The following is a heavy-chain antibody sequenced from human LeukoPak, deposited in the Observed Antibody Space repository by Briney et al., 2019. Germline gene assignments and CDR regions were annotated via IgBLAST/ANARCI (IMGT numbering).Heavy chain of an antibody. CDR2: IYYSGST. Sequence: SETLSLTCTVSGGSISSYYWSWIRQPPGKGLEWIGYIYYSGSTNYNPSLKSRVTISVDTSKNQFSLKLSSVTATDTAVYYCAVMGSSYGNAFDIWGQGTVVSVSS. D-gene: IGHD3-3*01. CDR3: AVMGSSYGNAFDI. CDR1: GGSISSYY. V-gene: IGHV4-59*01. J-gene: IGHJ3*02.